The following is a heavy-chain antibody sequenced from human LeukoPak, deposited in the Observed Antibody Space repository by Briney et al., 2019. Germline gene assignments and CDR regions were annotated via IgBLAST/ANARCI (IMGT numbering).Heavy chain of an antibody. CDR2: IKQDGSEK. CDR3: AGGHSSGYYPIDY. D-gene: IGHD3-22*01. V-gene: IGHV3-7*04. J-gene: IGHJ4*02. Sequence: GGSLRLSCAASGFTFSSYWMSWVRQAPGKGLEWVANIKQDGSEKYYVDSVKGRFTISRDNAKNSLNLQMNSLRAEDTAVYYCAGGHSSGYYPIDYWGQGTLVTVSS. CDR1: GFTFSSYW.